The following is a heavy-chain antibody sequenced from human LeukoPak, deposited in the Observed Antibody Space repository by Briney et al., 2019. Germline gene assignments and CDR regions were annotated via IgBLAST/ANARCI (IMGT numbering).Heavy chain of an antibody. Sequence: ASVKVSCKASGYTLSSYYMHWVRQAPGQGLEWMGVFNPTGGSATYAQKFQGRVTMTEDTSTDTAYMELSSLRSEDTAVYYCATAIYGGNSGFDMGAFDIWGQGTMVTVSS. CDR2: FNPTGGSA. V-gene: IGHV1-46*01. CDR3: ATAIYGGNSGFDMGAFDI. J-gene: IGHJ3*02. CDR1: GYTLSSYY. D-gene: IGHD4-23*01.